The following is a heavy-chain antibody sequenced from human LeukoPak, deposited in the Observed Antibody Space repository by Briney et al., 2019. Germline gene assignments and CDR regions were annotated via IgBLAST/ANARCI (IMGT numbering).Heavy chain of an antibody. Sequence: PGGSLRLSCAASGFTFSSYEMNWVRQAPGKGLEWVSYISSSGSTIYYGDSVKGRFTISRDNAKNSLYLQMNSLRGEDTAVYYCARDLFFVGERYFEWSVNYYGMDVWGKGTTVTVSS. D-gene: IGHD3-9*01. CDR1: GFTFSSYE. CDR3: ARDLFFVGERYFEWSVNYYGMDV. J-gene: IGHJ6*04. CDR2: ISSSGSTI. V-gene: IGHV3-48*03.